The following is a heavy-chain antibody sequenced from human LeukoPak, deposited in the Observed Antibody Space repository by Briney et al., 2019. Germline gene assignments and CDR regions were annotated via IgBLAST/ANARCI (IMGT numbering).Heavy chain of an antibody. CDR2: IYYSGST. CDR3: ARLPGIGMAGAGGAFDI. CDR1: GGSISSSSYY. J-gene: IGHJ3*02. V-gene: IGHV4-39*01. Sequence: SETLSLTCTVSGGSISSSSYYWGWIRQPPGKGLEWIGSIYYSGSTYYNPSLKSRVTISVDTSKNQFSLKLSSVTAADTAVYYCARLPGIGMAGAGGAFDIWGQGTMVTVSS. D-gene: IGHD3-10*01.